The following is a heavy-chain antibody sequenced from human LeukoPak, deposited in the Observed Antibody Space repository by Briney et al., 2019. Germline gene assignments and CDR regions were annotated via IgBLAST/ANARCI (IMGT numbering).Heavy chain of an antibody. CDR2: ISWDGGST. D-gene: IGHD6-19*01. CDR1: GFTFDDYA. J-gene: IGHJ2*01. V-gene: IGHV3-43D*03. Sequence: GGSLILSCASSGFTFDDYAMHWVRQAPGKGLEWVSLISWDGGSTYYADSVKGRFTISRDNSKNSLYLQMNSLRAEDTALYYCAKGNSSGGYFDLWGRGTLVTVSS. CDR3: AKGNSSGGYFDL.